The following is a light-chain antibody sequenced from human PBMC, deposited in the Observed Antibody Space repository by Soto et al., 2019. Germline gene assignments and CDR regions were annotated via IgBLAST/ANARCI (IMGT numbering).Light chain of an antibody. V-gene: IGLV2-14*01. CDR1: NSAIGGSNS. CDR2: GVT. CDR3: TSYTSVTIVV. Sequence: QSVLTQPASVSGSPGQSITISCPGSNSAIGGSNSVSWYQQHPGKAPKLLIFGVTNRPSGVSDRFSGSKSGNTASLTISALQTEDEADYYCTSYTSVTIVVFGGGTQLTVL. J-gene: IGLJ2*01.